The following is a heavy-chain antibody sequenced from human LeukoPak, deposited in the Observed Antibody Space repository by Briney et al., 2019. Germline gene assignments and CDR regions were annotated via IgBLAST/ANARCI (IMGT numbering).Heavy chain of an antibody. Sequence: VASVKVSCKASGNTFINYAMNWVRQAPGQGREWMGWINTNTGEPTYAQGFTGRFVFSLDTSVSTAYLQISSLRAEDTAVYYCARAYQPLGGLSFPDSWGQGTLVTVSS. D-gene: IGHD3-16*02. CDR2: INTNTGEP. J-gene: IGHJ5*01. CDR3: ARAYQPLGGLSFPDS. CDR1: GNTFINYA. V-gene: IGHV7-4-1*02.